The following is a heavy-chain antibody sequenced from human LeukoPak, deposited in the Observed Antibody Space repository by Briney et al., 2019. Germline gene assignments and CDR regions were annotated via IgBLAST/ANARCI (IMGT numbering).Heavy chain of an antibody. CDR1: GFTFSSYS. CDR3: ARDRISGIAVAGTNYYYYYMDV. J-gene: IGHJ6*03. CDR2: ISSSSSTI. V-gene: IGHV3-48*01. D-gene: IGHD6-19*01. Sequence: GGSLRLSCAASGFTFSSYSMNWVRQAPGKGLEWVSYISSSSSTIYYADSVKGRFTISRDNAKNSLYLQMNSLRAEDTAVYYCARDRISGIAVAGTNYYYYYMDVWGKGTTVTVSS.